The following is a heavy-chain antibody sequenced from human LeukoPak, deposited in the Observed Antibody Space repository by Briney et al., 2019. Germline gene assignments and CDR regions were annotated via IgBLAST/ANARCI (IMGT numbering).Heavy chain of an antibody. CDR3: ARADREVITGTMWGNMDV. CDR2: IIPILGIA. J-gene: IGHJ6*02. CDR1: GGTFSSYA. Sequence: GASVKVSCKASGGTFSSYAISWVRQAPGQGLEWMGRIIPILGIANYAQKFQGRVTITADKSTSTAYMELRSLRSDDTAVYYCARADREVITGTMWGNMDVWGQGTTVTVSS. D-gene: IGHD1-20*01. V-gene: IGHV1-69*04.